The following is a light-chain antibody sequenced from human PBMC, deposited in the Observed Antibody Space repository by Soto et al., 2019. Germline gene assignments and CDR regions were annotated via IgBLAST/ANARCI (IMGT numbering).Light chain of an antibody. Sequence: AIQMTQSPSSLSASVGDRVTITCRASQGVSNDVGWYQQKPGKAPRLLIYAASTLQSGVPSRFSGSQSATDFTLTISSLQPEDFATYYCLQDFAYPLTFGGRTKVEIK. CDR1: QGVSND. V-gene: IGKV1-6*01. J-gene: IGKJ4*01. CDR3: LQDFAYPLT. CDR2: AAS.